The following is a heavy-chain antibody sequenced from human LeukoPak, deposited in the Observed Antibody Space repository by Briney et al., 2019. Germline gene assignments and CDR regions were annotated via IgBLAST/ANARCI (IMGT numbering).Heavy chain of an antibody. CDR1: GFTFSSYA. V-gene: IGHV3-23*01. CDR3: ARGSKKHIVVVTAIPPFDY. Sequence: GGSLRLSCAASGFTFSSYAMSWVRQAPGKGLEWVSAISGIGGSTYYADSVKGRFTISRDNSKNTLYLQMNSLRAEDTAVYYCARGSKKHIVVVTAIPPFDYWGQGTLVTVFS. CDR2: ISGIGGST. D-gene: IGHD2-21*02. J-gene: IGHJ4*02.